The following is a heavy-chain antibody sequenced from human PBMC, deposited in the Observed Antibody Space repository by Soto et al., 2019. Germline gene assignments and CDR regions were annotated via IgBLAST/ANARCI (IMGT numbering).Heavy chain of an antibody. Sequence: ASVKVSCKASGYTFTTYAMHWVRQAPGQRLEWMGWVNAGNGNTKYSQKFQGRVTITRDTSASTAYMELSSLRSEDTAVYYCARAWVVVTAPDYWGQGTLVTVSS. CDR2: VNAGNGNT. V-gene: IGHV1-3*01. CDR3: ARAWVVVTAPDY. CDR1: GYTFTTYA. J-gene: IGHJ4*02. D-gene: IGHD2-21*02.